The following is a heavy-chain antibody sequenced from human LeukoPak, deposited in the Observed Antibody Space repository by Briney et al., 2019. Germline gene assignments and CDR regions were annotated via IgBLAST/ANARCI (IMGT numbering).Heavy chain of an antibody. V-gene: IGHV4-61*02. J-gene: IGHJ3*02. CDR2: IYTSGST. CDR3: AREFRNKILLADIVVVPAARDAFDI. Sequence: PSETLSLTCTVSGGSISSGSYYWSWIRQPAGKGLEWIGRIYTSGSTNYNPSLKSRVTISVDTSKNQFSLKLSAVTAADTAVYYCAREFRNKILLADIVVVPAARDAFDIWGQGTMVTVSS. D-gene: IGHD2-2*01. CDR1: GGSISSGSYY.